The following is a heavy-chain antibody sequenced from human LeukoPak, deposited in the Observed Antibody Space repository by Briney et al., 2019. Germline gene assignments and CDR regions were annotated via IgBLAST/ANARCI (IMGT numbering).Heavy chain of an antibody. CDR1: GYSFTSYW. J-gene: IGHJ3*02. CDR3: ASGMRYNWNYAPDAFDI. V-gene: IGHV5-51*01. Sequence: HGESLQISCKGSGYSFTSYWIGWVRQMPGKGLEWMGIIYPGDFDTRYSPSFQGQVTISADKSISTAYLQWSSLKASDTAMYYCASGMRYNWNYAPDAFDIWGQGTMVTVSS. CDR2: IYPGDFDT. D-gene: IGHD1-7*01.